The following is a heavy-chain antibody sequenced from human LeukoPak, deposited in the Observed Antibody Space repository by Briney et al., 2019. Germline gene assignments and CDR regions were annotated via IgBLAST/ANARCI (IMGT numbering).Heavy chain of an antibody. J-gene: IGHJ4*02. V-gene: IGHV4-59*08. CDR1: GRSINSYY. CDR3: TRLPSSGQTYFDY. Sequence: SETLSLTCTVSGRSINSYYWSWIRQPPGKGLEWIGYISYSGSTNYNPSLKSRVTISVDTSKNQFSLKLSSVTAADTAVYYCTRLPSSGQTYFDYWGQGTLVTVSS. CDR2: ISYSGST. D-gene: IGHD6-19*01.